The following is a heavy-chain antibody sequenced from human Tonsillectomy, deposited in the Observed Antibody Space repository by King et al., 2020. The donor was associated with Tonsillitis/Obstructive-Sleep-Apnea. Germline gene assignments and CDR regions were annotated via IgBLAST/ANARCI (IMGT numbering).Heavy chain of an antibody. CDR2: IYNSGST. J-gene: IGHJ3*02. CDR3: ARDMVLEADCDAFDI. Sequence: VQLQESGPGLVKPSETLSLTCTVSGGSISSYYWSWLRQPPGKGLEWIGYIYNSGSTNYNPSLKSRVTISADTSKNQFSLRLSSVNAADTAVYYCARDMVLEADCDAFDIWGHGTMVTVSS. CDR1: GGSISSYY. D-gene: IGHD2-8*01. V-gene: IGHV4-59*01.